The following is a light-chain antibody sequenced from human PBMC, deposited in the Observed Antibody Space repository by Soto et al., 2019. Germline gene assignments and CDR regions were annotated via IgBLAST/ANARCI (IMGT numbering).Light chain of an antibody. CDR1: SSDIGAGGD. Sequence: QLVLTQPPSVSGAPGQSVTISCTGSSSDIGAGGDVHWYQQLPGKAPKLLIYGNSNRPSGLPDRFSGSKSDTSASLAITGLQAEDEADYYCQSFDSSLSAYVFGTGTKLTVL. V-gene: IGLV1-40*01. CDR2: GNS. J-gene: IGLJ1*01. CDR3: QSFDSSLSAYV.